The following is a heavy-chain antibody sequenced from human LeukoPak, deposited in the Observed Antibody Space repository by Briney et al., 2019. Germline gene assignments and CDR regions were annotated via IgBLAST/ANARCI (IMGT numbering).Heavy chain of an antibody. CDR1: GFTFSSYE. Sequence: GGSLRLSCAASGFTFSSYEMNWVRQAPGKGLEWVSYISSSSSYIYYADSVKGRFTISRDNAKNSLYLQMNSLRAEDTAVYYCARDGNSKRVVVVAAHDYWGQGTLVTVSS. CDR3: ARDGNSKRVVVVAAHDY. D-gene: IGHD2-15*01. V-gene: IGHV3-21*05. CDR2: ISSSSSYI. J-gene: IGHJ4*02.